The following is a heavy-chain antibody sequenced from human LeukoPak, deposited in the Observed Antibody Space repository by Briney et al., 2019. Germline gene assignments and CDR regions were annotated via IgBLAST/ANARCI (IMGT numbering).Heavy chain of an antibody. J-gene: IGHJ6*02. D-gene: IGHD1-26*01. V-gene: IGHV4-59*08. CDR3: ASTSPPSVGYYYYYGMDV. CDR1: GGSISSYY. Sequence: SETLSLTCTVSGGSISSYYWSWIRPPPGKGLEWIGYIYYSGSTNYNPSLKSRVTISVDTSKNQFSLKLSSVTAADTAVYYCASTSPPSVGYYYYYGMDVWGQGTTVTVSS. CDR2: IYYSGST.